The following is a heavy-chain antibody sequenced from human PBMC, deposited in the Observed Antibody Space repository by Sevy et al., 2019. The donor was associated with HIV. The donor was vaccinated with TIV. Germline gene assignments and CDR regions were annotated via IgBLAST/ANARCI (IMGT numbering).Heavy chain of an antibody. CDR2: IKPDGSDK. V-gene: IGHV3-7*01. Sequence: GGSLRLSCAASGFTFSKYWMSWVRQAPGNGLEWVAKIKPDGSDKYYVGSLKGRFTIYRDNAKNSLYLEMNNLGAEDTAVYYCARVIDYGELGNWFDPWGQGTLVTVSS. CDR1: GFTFSKYW. D-gene: IGHD4-17*01. J-gene: IGHJ5*02. CDR3: ARVIDYGELGNWFDP.